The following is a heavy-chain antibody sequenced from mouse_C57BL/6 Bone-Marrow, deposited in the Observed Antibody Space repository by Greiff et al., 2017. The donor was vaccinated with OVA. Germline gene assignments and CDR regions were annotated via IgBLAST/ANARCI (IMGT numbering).Heavy chain of an antibody. CDR2: ISSGSSTI. J-gene: IGHJ2*01. CDR3: ARGEGLIYFDY. D-gene: IGHD1-2*01. Sequence: EVKLVESGGGLVKPGGSLKLSCAASGFTFSGYGMHWVRQAPEKGLEWVAYISSGSSTIYYADTVKGRFTISRDNAKNTLFLQMTSLRSEDTAMYYCARGEGLIYFDYWGQGTTLTVSS. CDR1: GFTFSGYG. V-gene: IGHV5-17*01.